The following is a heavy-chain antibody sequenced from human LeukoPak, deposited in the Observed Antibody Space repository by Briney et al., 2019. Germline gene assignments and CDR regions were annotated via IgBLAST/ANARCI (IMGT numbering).Heavy chain of an antibody. V-gene: IGHV3-48*02. CDR2: ISRGRPTI. J-gene: IGHJ4*02. CDR1: GFTFSSYS. Sequence: GGSLRLSCVASGFTFSSYSMNWARQAPGKGLEWVSYISRGRPTIHYADSVKGRFTISRDNAKNSLSLQMNSLRDEDTAVYYCVRDPEALDYWGQGTLVTVSS. CDR3: VRDPEALDY.